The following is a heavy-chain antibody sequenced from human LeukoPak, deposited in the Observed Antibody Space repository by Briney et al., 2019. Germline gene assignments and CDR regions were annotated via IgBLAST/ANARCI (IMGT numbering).Heavy chain of an antibody. CDR1: GYSISSGYY. V-gene: IGHV4-38-2*02. CDR3: ARESPRDYFDY. Sequence: KPSETLSLTCTVSGYSISSGYYWGWIRQPPGKGLEWIGSIYHSGSTYYNPSLKSRVTISVDTSKNQFSLKLSSVTAADTAVYYCARESPRDYFDYWGQGTLVTVSS. CDR2: IYHSGST. J-gene: IGHJ4*02.